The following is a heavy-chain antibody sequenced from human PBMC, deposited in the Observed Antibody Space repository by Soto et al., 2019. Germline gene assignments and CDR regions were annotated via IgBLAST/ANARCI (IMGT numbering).Heavy chain of an antibody. J-gene: IGHJ4*02. D-gene: IGHD2-21*01. Sequence: PSETLSLTCAVYGGSFSGYYWSWIRQPPGKGLEWIGEINHSGSTNYNPSLKSRVTISVDTSKNQFSLKLSSVTAADTAVYYCARRLGGGAPSFDYWGQGTLVTVSS. CDR1: GGSFSGYY. CDR3: ARRLGGGAPSFDY. V-gene: IGHV4-34*01. CDR2: INHSGST.